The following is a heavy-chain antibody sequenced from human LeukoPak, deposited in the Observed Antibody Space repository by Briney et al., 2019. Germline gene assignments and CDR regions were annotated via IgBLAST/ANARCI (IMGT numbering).Heavy chain of an antibody. CDR2: IYPGDSDT. D-gene: IGHD6-19*01. J-gene: IGHJ3*02. CDR3: ARPNEWKHSSGHKLYAFDI. Sequence: GESLQISCQGSGYSFTSYWIGWVRQMPGKGLEWMGIIYPGDSDTRYSPSFQCQVTISADKSISTAYLQWSSLKASDTAMYYCARPNEWKHSSGHKLYAFDIWGQGTMVTVSS. CDR1: GYSFTSYW. V-gene: IGHV5-51*01.